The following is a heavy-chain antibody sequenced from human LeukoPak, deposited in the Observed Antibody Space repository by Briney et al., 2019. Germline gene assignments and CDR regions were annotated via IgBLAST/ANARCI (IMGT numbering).Heavy chain of an antibody. CDR1: GYTFTSYG. CDR3: ARATGTWGHDGFDI. D-gene: IGHD3-16*01. J-gene: IGHJ3*02. Sequence: GASVKVSCKAYGYTFTSYGISWVRQAPGQGLEWVGWISGYSGNTHYAQRLQGRATMTTDTSTTTSYMELRSLRSDDTAVYYCARATGTWGHDGFDIWGQGTMVTVSS. CDR2: ISGYSGNT. V-gene: IGHV1-18*01.